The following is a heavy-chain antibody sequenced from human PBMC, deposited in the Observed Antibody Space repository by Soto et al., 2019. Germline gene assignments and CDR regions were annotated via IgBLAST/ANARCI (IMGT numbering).Heavy chain of an antibody. Sequence: GGSLRLSWAASGCTFDDYAMHWVRQVPGKGLEWVSGINWNSGSIGYADSVKGRFAISRDNAKNSLHLQMNSLRAEDTAFYYCVKDESINWYSGHFRHWGQGTLVTGSS. V-gene: IGHV3-9*01. CDR3: VKDESINWYSGHFRH. CDR1: GCTFDDYA. J-gene: IGHJ1*01. D-gene: IGHD6-13*01. CDR2: INWNSGSI.